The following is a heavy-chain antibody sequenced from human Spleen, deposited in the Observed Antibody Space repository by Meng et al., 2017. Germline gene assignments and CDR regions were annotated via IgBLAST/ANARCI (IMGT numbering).Heavy chain of an antibody. CDR3: ARATYGFYPNFDP. V-gene: IGHV4-34*01. CDR2: ISYSGTT. D-gene: IGHD2-8*01. Sequence: QVHLQQWGAGLLKPSETLSLTCAVYGGAFSDYYWSWIRQSPGKGLEWVGEISYSGTTSYKPSLKSRVTISIDTSKNQFSLKLTSVTAADTAIYYCARATYGFYPNFDPWGQGTLVTVSS. J-gene: IGHJ5*02. CDR1: GGAFSDYY.